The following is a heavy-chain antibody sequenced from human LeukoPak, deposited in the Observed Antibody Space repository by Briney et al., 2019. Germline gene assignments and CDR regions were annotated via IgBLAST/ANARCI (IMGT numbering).Heavy chain of an antibody. D-gene: IGHD6-6*01. CDR3: ARGYGSSWGWPTFDI. J-gene: IGHJ3*02. Sequence: SETLSLTCTVSGGSISNYYWTWIRQPAGKRLEWIGRIYISGSTNYSPSLKSRVTMSVDTSKNQFSLKLSSVTAADTAVYYCARGYGSSWGWPTFDIWGQGTVVTVSS. CDR1: GGSISNYY. V-gene: IGHV4-4*07. CDR2: IYISGST.